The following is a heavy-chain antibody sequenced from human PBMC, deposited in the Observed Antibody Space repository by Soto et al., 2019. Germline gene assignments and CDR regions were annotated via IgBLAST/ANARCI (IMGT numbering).Heavy chain of an antibody. CDR3: ARGSKDSYPGSR. CDR1: RITFGSRA. J-gene: IGHJ3*01. CDR2: TTDTGGDT. Sequence: GGSLRLSCVASRITFGSRAMSWVRQAPGEGLEWVSTTTDTGGDTKYADSVRGRFTISRDNSKNTLYLQMSSLRAEDSAVYYCARGSKDSYPGSRWGRGTKVTVSS. V-gene: IGHV3-23*01. D-gene: IGHD2-15*01.